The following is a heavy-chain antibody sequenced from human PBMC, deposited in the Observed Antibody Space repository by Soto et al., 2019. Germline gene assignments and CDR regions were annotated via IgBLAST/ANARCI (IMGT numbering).Heavy chain of an antibody. J-gene: IGHJ4*02. Sequence: GGSLRLSCAASGFTFSSYEFNWVRQAPGKGLEWISYIGTSETNTYYAGSVKGRFTVSRDNAKNSVYLQMNSLRAEDTAIYYCAREELNCGGDCFAFWGQGARVTVSS. CDR1: GFTFSSYE. V-gene: IGHV3-48*03. CDR3: AREELNCGGDCFAF. CDR2: IGTSETNT. D-gene: IGHD2-21*01.